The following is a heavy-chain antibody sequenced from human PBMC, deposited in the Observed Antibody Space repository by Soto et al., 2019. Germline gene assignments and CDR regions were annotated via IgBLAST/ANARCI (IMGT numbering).Heavy chain of an antibody. Sequence: SGKVSCKASGGTFSNYNISWGRQAPGQGLEWMGRIIPILGIANYAQKFQGRVTITADKSTSTAYMELSSLRSEDTAVYYCAPHTLDTGMPSGYWGQGTLVTVSS. J-gene: IGHJ4*02. V-gene: IGHV1-69*02. D-gene: IGHD5-18*01. CDR3: APHTLDTGMPSGY. CDR2: IIPILGIA. CDR1: GGTFSNYN.